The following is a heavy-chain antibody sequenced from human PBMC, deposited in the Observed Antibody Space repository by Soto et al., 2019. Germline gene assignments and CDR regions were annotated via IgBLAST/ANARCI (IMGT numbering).Heavy chain of an antibody. V-gene: IGHV3-21*01. D-gene: IGHD1-7*01. J-gene: IGHJ3*02. CDR1: GFTFSSYS. CDR2: ISSSSSYI. CDR3: ASLAQQPWDYRDAFDI. Sequence: EVQLVESGGGLVKPGGSLRLSCAASGFTFSSYSMNWVRQAPGKGLEWVSSISSSSSYIYYADSVKGRFTISRDNAKNSLYLQMNSLRAEDTAVYYCASLAQQPWDYRDAFDIWGQGTMVTVSS.